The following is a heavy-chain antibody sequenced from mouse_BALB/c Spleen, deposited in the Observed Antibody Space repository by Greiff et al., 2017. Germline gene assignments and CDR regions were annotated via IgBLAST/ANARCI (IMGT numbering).Heavy chain of an antibody. CDR2: ISNGGGST. Sequence: DVMLVESGGGLVQPGGSLKLSCAASGFTFSSYTMSWVRQTPEKRLEWVAYISNGGGSTYYPDTVKGRFTISRDNAKNTLYLQMSSLKSEDTAMYYCARGAITTVGAMDDWGQGTAVTVSS. CDR3: ARGAITTVGAMDD. V-gene: IGHV5-12-2*01. J-gene: IGHJ4*01. CDR1: GFTFSSYT. D-gene: IGHD1-1*01.